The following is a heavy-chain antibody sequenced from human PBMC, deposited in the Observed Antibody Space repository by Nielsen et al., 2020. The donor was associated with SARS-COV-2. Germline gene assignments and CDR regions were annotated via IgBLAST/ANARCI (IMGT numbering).Heavy chain of an antibody. CDR1: GGSITSSGHY. D-gene: IGHD3-10*01. J-gene: IGHJ4*02. CDR2: ISYSGST. CDR3: ARWFMGGGFDY. V-gene: IGHV4-39*01. Sequence: SETLSLTCSVSGGSITSSGHYWGWIRQPPGKGLEWIGSISYSGSTNYNPSLRRRGAISENTSKNQFSLKLISVTAADTAVFYCARWFMGGGFDYWGQGSLVTVSS.